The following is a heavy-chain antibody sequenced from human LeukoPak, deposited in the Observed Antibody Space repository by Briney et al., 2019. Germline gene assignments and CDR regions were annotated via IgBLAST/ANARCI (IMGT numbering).Heavy chain of an antibody. D-gene: IGHD1-26*01. CDR3: AKVVGSG. V-gene: IGHV3-23*01. CDR1: GFTFSNYA. Sequence: PGGSLRLSCAASGFTFSNYATSWVRQAPGKGLEWVSGISGSGGSTNYADSVKGRFTISRDNSKNTMYLQMNSLRAEDTAVYYCAKVVGSGWGQGTLVTVSS. CDR2: ISGSGGST. J-gene: IGHJ4*02.